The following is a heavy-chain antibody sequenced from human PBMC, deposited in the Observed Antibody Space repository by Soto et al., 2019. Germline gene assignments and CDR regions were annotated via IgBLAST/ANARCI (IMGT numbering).Heavy chain of an antibody. CDR3: AREPYSSSPSHADY. D-gene: IGHD6-6*01. CDR1: GGTFSSYA. Sequence: QVQLVQSGAAVKKPGSSVKVSCKASGGTFSSYAISWVRQAPGQGLEWMGGIIPIFGTANYAQKFQGRVTITADESTSTAYMELSSLRSEDTAVYYCAREPYSSSPSHADYWGQGTLVTVSS. J-gene: IGHJ4*02. CDR2: IIPIFGTA. V-gene: IGHV1-69*12.